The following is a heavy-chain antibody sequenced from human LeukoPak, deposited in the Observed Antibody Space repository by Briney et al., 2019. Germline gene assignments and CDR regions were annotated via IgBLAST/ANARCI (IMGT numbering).Heavy chain of an antibody. D-gene: IGHD3-22*01. Sequence: ASVKVSCKASGYTFTSYDINWVRQATGQGLEWMGWMNPNSGNTGYAQKFQGRVTMTRNTSISTAYVELSSLRSEDTAVYYCASGYDSSWFYYYYYGMDVWGQGTTVTVSS. J-gene: IGHJ6*02. CDR2: MNPNSGNT. V-gene: IGHV1-8*01. CDR3: ASGYDSSWFYYYYYGMDV. CDR1: GYTFTSYD.